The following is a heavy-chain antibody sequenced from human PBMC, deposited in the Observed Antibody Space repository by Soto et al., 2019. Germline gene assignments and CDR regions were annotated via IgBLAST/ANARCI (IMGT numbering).Heavy chain of an antibody. CDR2: MCYDVRKK. Sequence: GGSLRLSCAASGFTFNSYAMYWVRQAPGKGLDWVALMCYDVRKKFYADSVKGRFTISRDDSKKTHYLEMKSLRIEDTAVYYCLKGSPNSSYNWFDPWGQGTLVTVSS. V-gene: IGHV3-30*02. D-gene: IGHD4-4*01. CDR3: LKGSPNSSYNWFDP. CDR1: GFTFNSYA. J-gene: IGHJ5*02.